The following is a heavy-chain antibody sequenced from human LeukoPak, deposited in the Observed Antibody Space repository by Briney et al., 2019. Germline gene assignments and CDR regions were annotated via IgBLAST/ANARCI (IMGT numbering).Heavy chain of an antibody. CDR3: ARRTQWLHAFDI. V-gene: IGHV3-15*01. D-gene: IGHD6-19*01. CDR2: IKSKTDGGTT. J-gene: IGHJ3*02. Sequence: PGGSLRLSCAASGFTFSNAWMSWVRQAPGKGLEWVGRIKSKTDGGTTDYAAPVKGRFTISRDDSKNTLYLQMNSLRAEDTALYYCARRTQWLHAFDIWGQGTMVTVSS. CDR1: GFTFSNAW.